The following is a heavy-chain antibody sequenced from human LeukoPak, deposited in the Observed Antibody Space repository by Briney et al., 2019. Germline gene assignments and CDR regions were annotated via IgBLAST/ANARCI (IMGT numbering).Heavy chain of an antibody. J-gene: IGHJ4*02. V-gene: IGHV3-23*01. D-gene: IGHD5-24*01. CDR1: GFTFSDYA. CDR2: TAPV. CDR3: ARDTPSEMATIFFSN. Sequence: PGGSLRLSCVASGFTFSDYAMTWVRQAPGKGLEWVSSTAPVYYADSVKGRFTISRDNSKNTLYLQMNSLRAEDTAVYYCARDTPSEMATIFFSNWGQGTLVTVSS.